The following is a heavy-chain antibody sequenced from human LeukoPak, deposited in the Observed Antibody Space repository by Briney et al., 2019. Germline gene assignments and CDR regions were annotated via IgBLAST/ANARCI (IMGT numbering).Heavy chain of an antibody. V-gene: IGHV4-59*08. CDR3: ARHNPHIGSWFDP. CDR2: IYYTGST. Sequence: KSSETLSLTCTISGDSISRYYWSWIRQPPGKGLEWLGHIYYTGSTDYNASLKSRVTMSVDTSKNQLSLKLNSVTAADTAVYFCARHNPHIGSWFDPWGQGTLVTVSS. CDR1: GDSISRYY. J-gene: IGHJ5*02. D-gene: IGHD2-15*01.